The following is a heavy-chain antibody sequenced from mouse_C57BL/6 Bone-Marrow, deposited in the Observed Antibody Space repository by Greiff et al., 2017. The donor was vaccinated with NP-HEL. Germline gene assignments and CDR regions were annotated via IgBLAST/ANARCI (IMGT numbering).Heavy chain of an antibody. CDR1: GFTFSSYA. V-gene: IGHV5-9-1*02. D-gene: IGHD2-1*01. Sequence: EVNLVESGEGLVKPGGSLKLSCAASGFTFSSYAMSWVRQTPEKRLEWVAYISSGGDYIYYADTVKGRFTISRDNARNTLYLQMSSLKSEDTAMYYCTSIYYGNYWYFDVWGTGTTVTVSS. CDR2: ISSGGDYI. J-gene: IGHJ1*03. CDR3: TSIYYGNYWYFDV.